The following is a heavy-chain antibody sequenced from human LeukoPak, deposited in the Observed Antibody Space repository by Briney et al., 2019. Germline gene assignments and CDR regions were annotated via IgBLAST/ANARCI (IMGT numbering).Heavy chain of an antibody. V-gene: IGHV3-11*01. D-gene: IGHD3-22*01. CDR1: GFSFSDHY. CDR3: ARGPDYYYDSSGSFDY. CDR2: VSGSGNTI. Sequence: EGSLRPSCAASGFSFSDHYMAWIRQAPGKGLEWVSYVSGSGNTIYHADSVKGRFTISRDTAKNSVHLQMNSLRVDDTAVYYCARGPDYYYDSSGSFDYWGQGTLVTVSS. J-gene: IGHJ4*02.